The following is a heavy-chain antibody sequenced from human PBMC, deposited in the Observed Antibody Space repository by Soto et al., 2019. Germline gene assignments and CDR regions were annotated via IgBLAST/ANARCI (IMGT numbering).Heavy chain of an antibody. J-gene: IGHJ4*02. V-gene: IGHV3-66*01. CDR2: IYSGGNT. Sequence: PGGSLRLSCAASAFTVSRNYMSWVRQAPGKGLEWVSIIYSGGNTNYADSVKGRFTISRDNSENTLYLQMNSLRAEDTAVYYCARDSPDHYFDYWGQGTLVTVSS. CDR3: ARDSPDHYFDY. CDR1: AFTVSRNY.